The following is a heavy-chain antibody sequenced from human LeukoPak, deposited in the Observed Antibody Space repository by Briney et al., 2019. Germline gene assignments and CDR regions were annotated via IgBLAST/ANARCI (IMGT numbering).Heavy chain of an antibody. D-gene: IGHD2-15*01. Sequence: SETLSLTCTVSGGSISSYYWSWIRQPPGKGLEWIGYIYYSGSTNYNPSLKSRVTISVDTSKNQFSPKLSSVTAADTAVYYCARVDALKDWFDPWGQGTLVTVSS. J-gene: IGHJ5*02. V-gene: IGHV4-59*01. CDR2: IYYSGST. CDR1: GGSISSYY. CDR3: ARVDALKDWFDP.